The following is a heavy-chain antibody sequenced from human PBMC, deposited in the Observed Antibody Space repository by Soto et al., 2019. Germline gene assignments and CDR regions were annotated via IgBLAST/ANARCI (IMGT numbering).Heavy chain of an antibody. CDR3: ARRGVRGVIDYYYYMDV. D-gene: IGHD3-10*01. J-gene: IGHJ6*03. CDR1: GFTFSSYG. V-gene: IGHV3-33*01. CDR2: IWYDGSNK. Sequence: QVQLVESGGGVVQPGRSPRLSCAASGFTFSSYGMHWVRQAPGKGLEWVAVIWYDGSNKYYADSVKGRFTISRDNSKNTLYLQMNSLRAEDTAVYYCARRGVRGVIDYYYYMDVWGKGTTVTVSS.